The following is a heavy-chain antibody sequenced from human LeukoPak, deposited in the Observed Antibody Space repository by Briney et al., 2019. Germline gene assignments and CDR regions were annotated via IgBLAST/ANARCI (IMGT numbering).Heavy chain of an antibody. Sequence: GESLKISCKGSGYSFTSYWIGWVRQMPGKGLEWMGIIYPGDSDIRYSPSFQGQVTISADKSISTAYLQWSSLKASDTAMYYCARNLVEMTTIGEAFDIWGQGTMVTVSS. CDR2: IYPGDSDI. V-gene: IGHV5-51*01. D-gene: IGHD5-24*01. CDR3: ARNLVEMTTIGEAFDI. CDR1: GYSFTSYW. J-gene: IGHJ3*02.